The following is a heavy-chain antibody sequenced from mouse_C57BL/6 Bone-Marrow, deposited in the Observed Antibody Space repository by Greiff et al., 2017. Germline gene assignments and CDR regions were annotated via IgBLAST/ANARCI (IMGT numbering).Heavy chain of an antibody. CDR3: ARRGYYSNYHYAMDY. D-gene: IGHD2-5*01. J-gene: IGHJ4*01. Sequence: VQGVESGPGLVQPSQSLSITCTVSGFSLTSYGVHWVRQSPGKGLEWLGVIWRGGSTDYNAAFISRLSISKDNSKSQVFFKMNSLQADDTAIYYCARRGYYSNYHYAMDYWGQGTSVTVSS. V-gene: IGHV2-2*01. CDR2: IWRGGST. CDR1: GFSLTSYG.